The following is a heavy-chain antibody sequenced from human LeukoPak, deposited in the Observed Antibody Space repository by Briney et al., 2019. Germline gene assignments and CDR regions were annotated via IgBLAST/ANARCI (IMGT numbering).Heavy chain of an antibody. Sequence: SETLSLTCTVSGGSISNSYWSWIRQSPGKGLEWIGYIYYSGSTNYNASLKSRVTISVDTSKNQLSLKLSSVTAADTAVYYCARLAPSGHLDYWGQGTLVTVSS. CDR2: IYYSGST. J-gene: IGHJ4*02. CDR3: ARLAPSGHLDY. CDR1: GGSISNSY. D-gene: IGHD3-3*01. V-gene: IGHV4-59*08.